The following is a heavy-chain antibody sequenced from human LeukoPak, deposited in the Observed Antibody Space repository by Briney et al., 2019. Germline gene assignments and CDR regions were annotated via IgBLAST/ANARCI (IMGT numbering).Heavy chain of an antibody. CDR3: VRDGVTYYNDKGFGY. Sequence: GGSLRLSCAASGFTFSSCWMSWVRQAPGKGLEWVANIKVDGSKKYYVDSVKGRFTISRDNAKNSLYLQMNSLRAEDTAVYYCVRDGVTYYNDKGFGYWGQGTLVTVSS. CDR2: IKVDGSKK. D-gene: IGHD3-22*01. CDR1: GFTFSSCW. V-gene: IGHV3-7*01. J-gene: IGHJ4*02.